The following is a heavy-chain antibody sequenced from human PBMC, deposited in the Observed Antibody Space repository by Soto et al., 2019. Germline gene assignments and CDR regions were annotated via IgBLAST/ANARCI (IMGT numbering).Heavy chain of an antibody. CDR1: GYGFTTYG. Sequence: QVHLVQSGAEVKKPGASVKVSCKGSGYGFTTYGITWVRQAPGQGLEWMAGISAHNGNTNYAQKLQGRVTVTRDTSTSTAYMELRTLRSDDTAVYYCARGRHGDYWGQGALVTVSS. CDR3: ARGRHGDY. V-gene: IGHV1-18*01. J-gene: IGHJ4*02. CDR2: ISAHNGNT.